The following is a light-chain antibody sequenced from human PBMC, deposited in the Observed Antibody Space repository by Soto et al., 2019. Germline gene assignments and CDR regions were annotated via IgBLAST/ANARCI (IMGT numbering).Light chain of an antibody. V-gene: IGKV1-5*01. J-gene: IGKJ1*01. Sequence: DIQMTQSPSTLSASVGDRVTITCRASQSISSWLAWYQQKPGKAPKLLIYDASSFESGVPSRFSGSGSGTEFTLTISSLQPDDFATYYCQQYNSPWTVGQGTKVEIK. CDR1: QSISSW. CDR2: DAS. CDR3: QQYNSPWT.